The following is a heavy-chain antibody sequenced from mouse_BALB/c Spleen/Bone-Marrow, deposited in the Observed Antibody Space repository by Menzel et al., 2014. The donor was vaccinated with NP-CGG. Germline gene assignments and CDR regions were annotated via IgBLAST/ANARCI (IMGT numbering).Heavy chain of an antibody. J-gene: IGHJ4*01. CDR1: GFTFSSCY. D-gene: IGHD2-12*01. CDR2: INSNGGST. Sequence: EVKLMESGGGLVKLGGSLKLSCAASGFTFSSCYMSWVRQTPEKRLELVAAINSNGGSTYYPDTVKGRFTISRDNAKNTLYLQMSSLKSEDTALYYCARLGNDDAMDYWGQGTSVTVSS. CDR3: ARLGNDDAMDY. V-gene: IGHV5-6-2*01.